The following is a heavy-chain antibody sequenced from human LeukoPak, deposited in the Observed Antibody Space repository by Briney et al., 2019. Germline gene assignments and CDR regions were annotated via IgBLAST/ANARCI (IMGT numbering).Heavy chain of an antibody. CDR3: AKDSGMEFTNYYFDY. CDR1: GFSFSSYA. D-gene: IGHD2-8*01. Sequence: GGSLRLSCAASGFSFSSYAMSWVRQAPGKGLEWLSTIYGDGGGSYYAVSVKGRFTISRDNSKNTLYLQMNSLRVEDTAVYYCAKDSGMEFTNYYFDYWGQGTLVTASS. CDR2: IYGDGGGS. V-gene: IGHV3-23*01. J-gene: IGHJ4*02.